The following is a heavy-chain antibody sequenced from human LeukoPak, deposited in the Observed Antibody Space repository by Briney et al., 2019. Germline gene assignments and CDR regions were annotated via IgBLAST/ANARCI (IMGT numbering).Heavy chain of an antibody. J-gene: IGHJ4*02. CDR1: GASISGSGYY. Sequence: SETLSFTCAVSGASISGSGYYWRWIRQPPGKGLGWIGEINHSGSTNYNPSLKSRVTISVDTSKNQFSQKLSSVTAADTAVYYCARTTYYDFWSGYPHFDYWGQGTLVTVSS. D-gene: IGHD3-3*01. V-gene: IGHV4-34*01. CDR2: INHSGST. CDR3: ARTTYYDFWSGYPHFDY.